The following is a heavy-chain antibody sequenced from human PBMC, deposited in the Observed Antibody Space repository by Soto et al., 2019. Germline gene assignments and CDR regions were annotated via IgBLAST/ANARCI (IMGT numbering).Heavy chain of an antibody. J-gene: IGHJ4*02. Sequence: GGSLRLSCAASGFTFSSYAMHWVRQAPGKGLEWVAVISYDGSNKYYADSVKGRFTISRDNSKNTLYLQMNSLRAEDTAVYYCAKDLGGFDYWGQGTLVTVSS. CDR1: GFTFSSYA. CDR3: AKDLGGFDY. D-gene: IGHD3-16*01. CDR2: ISYDGSNK. V-gene: IGHV3-30-3*01.